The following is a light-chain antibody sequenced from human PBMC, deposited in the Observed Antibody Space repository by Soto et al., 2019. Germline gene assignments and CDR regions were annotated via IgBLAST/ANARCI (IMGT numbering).Light chain of an antibody. V-gene: IGKV3-20*01. Sequence: EIVLTQSPGTLSLSPGERATLSCRASQSVISSYLAWYQQKPGQAPRLLIYGASSMATGIPDRSSGSGSGTDFTLTISRLEPEDFAVHYCEQYGSSPVFSFGQGTKLEIK. J-gene: IGKJ2*01. CDR2: GAS. CDR1: QSVISSY. CDR3: EQYGSSPVFS.